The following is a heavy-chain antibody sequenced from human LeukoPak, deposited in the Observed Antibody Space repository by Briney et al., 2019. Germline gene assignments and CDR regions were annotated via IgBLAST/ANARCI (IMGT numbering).Heavy chain of an antibody. CDR3: ARESVDTAMDQNYYYGMDV. CDR1: GGSISSGGYY. V-gene: IGHV4-31*03. CDR2: IYYSGST. D-gene: IGHD5-18*01. Sequence: SETLSLTCTVSGGSISSGGYYWSWIRQHPGKGLEWIGYIYYSGSTYYNPSLKSRVTISVDTSKNQFSLKLSSVTAADTAVYYCARESVDTAMDQNYYYGMDVWGQGTTVTVSS. J-gene: IGHJ6*02.